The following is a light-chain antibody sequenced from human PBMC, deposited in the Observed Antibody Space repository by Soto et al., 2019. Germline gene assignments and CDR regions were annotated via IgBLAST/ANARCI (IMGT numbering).Light chain of an antibody. V-gene: IGLV2-14*01. Sequence: QSVLTQPASVSGSPGQSITISCTGASSDVGGYNYVSWYQQHPGKAPKFMIYDVSNRPSGVSNRFSGSKSGNAASLTISGLQAEDEADYYRSSYTTSNTRQIAFGTGTKVT. CDR1: SSDVGGYNY. J-gene: IGLJ1*01. CDR2: DVS. CDR3: SSYTTSNTRQIA.